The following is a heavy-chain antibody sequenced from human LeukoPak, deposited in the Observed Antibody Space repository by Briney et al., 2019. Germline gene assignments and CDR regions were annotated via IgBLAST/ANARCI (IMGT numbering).Heavy chain of an antibody. J-gene: IGHJ4*02. CDR1: GGSVSSGSYY. CDR3: ARTLSGYSNGDY. V-gene: IGHV4-61*01. CDR2: IYYSGST. D-gene: IGHD5-12*01. Sequence: KPSETLSLTCTVSGGSVSSGSYYWSWIRQPPGKGLEWIGYIYYSGSTNYNPSLKSRVTISIDTSKNQFSLKLSSVTAADTAVYYCARTLSGYSNGDYWGQGTLVTVSS.